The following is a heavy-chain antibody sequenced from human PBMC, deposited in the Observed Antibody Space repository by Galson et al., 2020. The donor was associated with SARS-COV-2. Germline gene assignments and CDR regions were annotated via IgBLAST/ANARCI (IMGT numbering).Heavy chain of an antibody. CDR3: ARVPEYFDY. CDR1: GDSIGSGGYF. V-gene: IGHV4-31*03. J-gene: IGHJ4*02. Sequence: SETLSLTCTVSGDSIGSGGYFWSWIRQHPGKGLEWIGYIYYSGNTYYNPSLKSRVTISVNKSKNQFSLKLTSVTAADTAVYSCARVPEYFDYWGQGTLVTVSS. CDR2: IYYSGNT.